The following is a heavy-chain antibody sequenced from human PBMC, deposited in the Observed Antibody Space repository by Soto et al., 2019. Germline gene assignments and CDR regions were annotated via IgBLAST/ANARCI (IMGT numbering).Heavy chain of an antibody. V-gene: IGHV1-18*01. J-gene: IGHJ6*02. CDR2: ISAYNGNT. CDR3: ARDRGVLLWFGELHYGMDV. D-gene: IGHD3-10*01. CDR1: GYTFTSYG. Sequence: QVQLVQSGAEVKKPGASVKVSCKASGYTFTSYGISWVRQAPGQGLEWMGWISAYNGNTNYEQKLQGRVTMTTDTSTSTAYMELRSLRSDDTAVYYCARDRGVLLWFGELHYGMDVWGQGTTVTVSS.